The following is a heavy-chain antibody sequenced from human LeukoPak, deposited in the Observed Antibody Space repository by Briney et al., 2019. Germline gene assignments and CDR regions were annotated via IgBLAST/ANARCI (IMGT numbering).Heavy chain of an antibody. Sequence: PSETLSLTCTVSGGSVTSYYWSRIRQPPGKGLEWVGYGDHLGEVVYNPSLQRRVTISIEASNSQFSLRLTSVTATDTAVYHCARLSDLYNGTYLLDSWSQGTLVIVSS. CDR3: ARLSDLYNGTYLLDS. V-gene: IGHV4-59*08. CDR1: GGSVTSYY. J-gene: IGHJ4*02. D-gene: IGHD1-26*01. CDR2: GDHLGEV.